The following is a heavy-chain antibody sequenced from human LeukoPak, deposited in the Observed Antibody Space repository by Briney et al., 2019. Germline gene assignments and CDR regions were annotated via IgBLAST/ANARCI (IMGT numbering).Heavy chain of an antibody. D-gene: IGHD1-26*01. CDR1: GFTFSSYS. V-gene: IGHV3-9*01. Sequence: PGGSLRLSCAASGFTFSSYSMNWVRQAPGKGLEWVSGISWNSGSIGYADSVKGRFTISRDNAKNSLYLQMNSLRAEDTALYYCAKDRGYSGSYPYFDYWGQGTLVTVSS. J-gene: IGHJ4*02. CDR2: ISWNSGSI. CDR3: AKDRGYSGSYPYFDY.